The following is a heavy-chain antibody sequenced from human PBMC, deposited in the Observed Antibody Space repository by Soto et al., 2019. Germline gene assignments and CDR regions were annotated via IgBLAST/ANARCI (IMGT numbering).Heavy chain of an antibody. CDR2: ISAYNGNT. J-gene: IGHJ6*02. CDR1: GYTFTSYG. V-gene: IGHV1-18*01. CDR3: AREGRSSGQDYYYGMDV. Sequence: QVQLVQSGAEVKKPGASVKVSCKASGYTFTSYGISWVRQAPGQGLEWMGWISAYNGNTNYAQKLQGRVTKTPNPSQSTAHMELRSLRSDDTAGYYCAREGRSSGQDYYYGMDVWGQGTTVTVSS. D-gene: IGHD6-6*01.